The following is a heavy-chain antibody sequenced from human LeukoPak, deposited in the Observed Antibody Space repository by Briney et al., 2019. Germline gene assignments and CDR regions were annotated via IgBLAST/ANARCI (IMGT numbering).Heavy chain of an antibody. V-gene: IGHV3-30-3*01. CDR3: ARDFSLQLFDY. J-gene: IGHJ4*02. CDR2: ISGGGDIK. D-gene: IGHD5-24*01. CDR1: GFAFTSYD. Sequence: GGSLRLSCAASGFAFTSYDMHWVRQAPGKGLEWVAVISGGGDIKIYADSVKDRFTISRDNSKNTLYLEMNSLRAEDTAVYYCARDFSLQLFDYWGQGTLVTVFS.